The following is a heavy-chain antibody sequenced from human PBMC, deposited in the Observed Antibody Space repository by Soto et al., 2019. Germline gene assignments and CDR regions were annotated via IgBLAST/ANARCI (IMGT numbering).Heavy chain of an antibody. CDR1: GFSFVDYA. CDR2: ISGDGGYT. V-gene: IGHV3-9*01. D-gene: IGHD3-3*01. Sequence: EVQLAESGGGLVQPGRSLRLSCEASGFSFVDYAMHWVRQVPGQGLEWVSGISGDGGYTGYADSVKGRFTISRDNAKKSLYLQMNRLRVEDTALYYCVKDEGVCNTISCKDAFDCWGQGTKVTVS. CDR3: VKDEGVCNTISCKDAFDC. J-gene: IGHJ3*01.